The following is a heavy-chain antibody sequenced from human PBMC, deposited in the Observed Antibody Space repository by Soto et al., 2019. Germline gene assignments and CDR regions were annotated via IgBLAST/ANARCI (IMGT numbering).Heavy chain of an antibody. V-gene: IGHV3-23*01. CDR1: VFTFSSYA. J-gene: IGHJ3*02. D-gene: IGHD3-22*01. Sequence: GGSLRLSCAASVFTFSSYAMGWVRQAPGKGLEWVSAISVSGGSTYYADSVNGRFTISRDNSKNTLYLQMNSLRAEDTAVYYCAKELGGDDSSGYYYGDAFDIWGQGTMVTVSS. CDR2: ISVSGGST. CDR3: AKELGGDDSSGYYYGDAFDI.